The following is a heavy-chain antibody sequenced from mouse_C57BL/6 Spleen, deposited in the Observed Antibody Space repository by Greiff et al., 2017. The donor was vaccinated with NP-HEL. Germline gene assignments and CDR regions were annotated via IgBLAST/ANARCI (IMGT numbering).Heavy chain of an antibody. CDR2: IYPGSGST. CDR1: GYTFTSYW. Sequence: VQLQQSGAELVKPGASVKMSCKASGYTFTSYWITWVKQRPGQGLEWIGDIYPGSGSTNYNEKFKSKATLTVDTSSSTAYMQLSSLTSEDSAVYYCARRVYGSSLDYWGQGTTLTVSS. V-gene: IGHV1-55*01. CDR3: ARRVYGSSLDY. D-gene: IGHD1-1*01. J-gene: IGHJ2*01.